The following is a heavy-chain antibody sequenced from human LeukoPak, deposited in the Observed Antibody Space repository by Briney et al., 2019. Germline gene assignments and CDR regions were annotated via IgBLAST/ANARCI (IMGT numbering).Heavy chain of an antibody. CDR3: ARADFWSGTYAFDI. J-gene: IGHJ3*02. CDR1: GGSISSGSYY. D-gene: IGHD3-3*01. Sequence: SETPSLTCTVSGGSISSGSYYWSWIRQPAGKGLEWIGRIYTSGSTNYNPSLKSRVTISVDTSKNQFSLKLSSVTAADTAVYYCARADFWSGTYAFDIWGQGTMVTVSS. V-gene: IGHV4-61*02. CDR2: IYTSGST.